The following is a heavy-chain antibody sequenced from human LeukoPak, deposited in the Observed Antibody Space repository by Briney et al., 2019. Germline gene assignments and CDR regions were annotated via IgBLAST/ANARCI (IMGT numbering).Heavy chain of an antibody. J-gene: IGHJ4*02. Sequence: HPGGSLRHSCAASGFTFSSYGMHWVRQAPGKGLEWVAFIRYDGSNKYYADSVKGRFTISRDNSKNTLYLQMNSLRAEDTAVYYCAKEVSLGAEGAAFDYWGQGTLVTVSS. CDR1: GFTFSSYG. D-gene: IGHD1-26*01. CDR2: IRYDGSNK. CDR3: AKEVSLGAEGAAFDY. V-gene: IGHV3-30*02.